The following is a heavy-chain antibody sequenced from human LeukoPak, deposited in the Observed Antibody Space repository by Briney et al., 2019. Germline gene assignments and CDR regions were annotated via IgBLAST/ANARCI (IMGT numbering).Heavy chain of an antibody. J-gene: IGHJ4*02. D-gene: IGHD4-17*01. V-gene: IGHV4-39*01. CDR3: ARHPRDYEVYYFDY. CDR2: IYYSGST. CDR1: GGSISSSSYY. Sequence: PSETLSLTCTVSGGSISSSSYYWGWIRPPPGKGLEWIGSIYYSGSTYYNPSLKSRVTISVDTSKNQFSLKLSSVTAADTAVYYCARHPRDYEVYYFDYWGQGTLVTVSS.